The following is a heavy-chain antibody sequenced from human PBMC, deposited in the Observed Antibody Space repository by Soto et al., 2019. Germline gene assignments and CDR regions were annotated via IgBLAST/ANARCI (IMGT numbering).Heavy chain of an antibody. CDR2: IKSKTDGGTT. Sequence: EVQLVESGGGLVQPGGSLRLSCAASGFTFSNAWMSWVRQAPGKGLEWVGRIKSKTDGGTTDYAAPVKGRFTISRDDSKNTLYLQMNSLKTEDTAVYYCTTGAVVPAALTYYYYYYGMDVWGQGTTVTVSS. D-gene: IGHD2-2*01. CDR1: GFTFSNAW. CDR3: TTGAVVPAALTYYYYYYGMDV. V-gene: IGHV3-15*01. J-gene: IGHJ6*02.